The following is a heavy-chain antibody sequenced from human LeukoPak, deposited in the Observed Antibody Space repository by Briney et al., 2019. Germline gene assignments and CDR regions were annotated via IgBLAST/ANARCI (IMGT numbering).Heavy chain of an antibody. J-gene: IGHJ4*02. CDR1: GFTFSSYA. CDR3: AREPESIKYSSSWYPFDY. V-gene: IGHV3-30-3*01. Sequence: PGGSLRLSCAASGFTFSSYAMHWVRQAPGKGLEWVAVISYDGSNKYYADSVKGRFTISRDNSKNTLYLQMNSLRAEDTAVYYCAREPESIKYSSSWYPFDYWGQGTLVTVSS. CDR2: ISYDGSNK. D-gene: IGHD6-13*01.